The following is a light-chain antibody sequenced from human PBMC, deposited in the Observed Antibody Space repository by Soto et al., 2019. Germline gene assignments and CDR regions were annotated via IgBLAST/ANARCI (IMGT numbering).Light chain of an antibody. CDR3: QQYNSYPWT. J-gene: IGKJ1*01. Sequence: DIQMSQSPSTVSACVGDRVTITCRASQTIFRWLAWYQQRPGKAPNLLISDASDLQSGVPSRFSGSGSGAEFTLTIGRLQPDDFATYYCQQYNSYPWTFGQGTKV. CDR1: QTIFRW. CDR2: DAS. V-gene: IGKV1-5*01.